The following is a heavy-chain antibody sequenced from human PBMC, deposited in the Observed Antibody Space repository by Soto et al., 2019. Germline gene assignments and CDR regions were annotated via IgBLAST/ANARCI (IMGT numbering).Heavy chain of an antibody. V-gene: IGHV3-7*01. CDR3: ARYVGGWFDP. CDR1: GLTFSSYW. Sequence: PGGSLRLSCAASGLTFSSYWMSWVRQAPGKGLEWVANIKQDGSEKYYVDSVKGRFTISRDNAKNSLYLQMNSLRAEDTAVYYCARYVGGWFDPWGQGTLVTVSS. CDR2: IKQDGSEK. J-gene: IGHJ5*02. D-gene: IGHD3-16*01.